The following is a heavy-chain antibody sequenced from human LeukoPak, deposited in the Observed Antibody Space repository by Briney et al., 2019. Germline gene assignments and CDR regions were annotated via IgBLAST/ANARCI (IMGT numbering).Heavy chain of an antibody. CDR1: GYTFTCYY. CDR3: ARAYSPTSWGLAAADYYYMDV. Sequence: ASVKVSCKASGYTFTCYYLHWVRQAPGQGLEWMGWINPNSGGTNYAQKFQGRVTMTRDTSISTAYMELNRLTSDDTAVYYCARAYSPTSWGLAAADYYYMDVWGKGTTVTVSS. V-gene: IGHV1-2*02. D-gene: IGHD6-13*01. J-gene: IGHJ6*03. CDR2: INPNSGGT.